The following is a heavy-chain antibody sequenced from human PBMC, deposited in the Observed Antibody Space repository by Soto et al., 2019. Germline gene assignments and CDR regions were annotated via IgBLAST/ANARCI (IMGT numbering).Heavy chain of an antibody. CDR3: TTPVYVNWFDP. J-gene: IGHJ5*02. D-gene: IGHD2-8*01. CDR1: GFTFSDYA. Sequence: GGSLRLSCSASGFTFSDYAMSWVRQAPGKGLEWVGRIKSKTDGGTTDYAAPVKGRFTISRDDSKNTLYLQMNSLKTEDTAVYYCTTPVYVNWFDPWGQGTLVTVSS. CDR2: IKSKTDGGTT. V-gene: IGHV3-15*01.